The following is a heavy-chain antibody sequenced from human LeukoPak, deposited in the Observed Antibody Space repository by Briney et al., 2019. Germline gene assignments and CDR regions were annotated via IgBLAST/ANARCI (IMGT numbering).Heavy chain of an antibody. J-gene: IGHJ2*01. Sequence: PGGSLRLSCAASGFSFSSYGIHWVRQAPGKGLEWVAVISYDGSNKYYADSVKGRFTISRDNSKNTLYLQMNSLRAEDTAVHYCAKPHDYGDWYFDLWGRGTLVTVSS. V-gene: IGHV3-30*18. CDR3: AKPHDYGDWYFDL. CDR1: GFSFSSYG. D-gene: IGHD4-17*01. CDR2: ISYDGSNK.